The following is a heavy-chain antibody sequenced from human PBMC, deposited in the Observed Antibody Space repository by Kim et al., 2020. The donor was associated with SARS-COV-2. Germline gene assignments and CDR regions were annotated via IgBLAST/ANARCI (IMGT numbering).Heavy chain of an antibody. Sequence: GGSLRLSCAASGFTFSSYAMSWVRQAPGKGLEWVSAISGSGGSTYYADSVKGRFTISRDNSKNTLYLQMNSLRAEDTAVYYCAKVGSAVAGSPNDAFDIWGQGTMVTVSS. CDR2: ISGSGGST. CDR1: GFTFSSYA. V-gene: IGHV3-23*01. D-gene: IGHD6-19*01. CDR3: AKVGSAVAGSPNDAFDI. J-gene: IGHJ3*02.